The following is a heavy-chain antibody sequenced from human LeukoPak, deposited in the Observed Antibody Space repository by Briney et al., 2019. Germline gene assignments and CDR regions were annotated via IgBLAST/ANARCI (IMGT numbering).Heavy chain of an antibody. J-gene: IGHJ4*02. Sequence: ASVKVSCKASGGTFSSYAISWVRQAPGQGLEWMGRIIPILGIANYAQKFQGRVTITADKSTSTAYMELSSLRSEDTAVYYCARSVPAAISLGYWGQGTLVTVSS. CDR1: GGTFSSYA. V-gene: IGHV1-69*04. CDR3: ARSVPAAISLGY. CDR2: IIPILGIA. D-gene: IGHD2-2*02.